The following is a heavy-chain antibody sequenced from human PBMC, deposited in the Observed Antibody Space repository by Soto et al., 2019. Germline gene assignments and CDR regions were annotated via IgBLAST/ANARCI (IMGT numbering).Heavy chain of an antibody. CDR3: ARSIDP. J-gene: IGHJ5*02. CDR1: GGSIRSGGYY. Sequence: QVQLQESGPGLVKPSQTLSLTCTVSGGSIRSGGYYLSWTRQHPGKGLEWFGYIYYSGNTYYNPSLKSRVTISVDTSKNQFSLKLSSVTAADTAVYYCARSIDPWGQGTLVTVSS. CDR2: IYYSGNT. V-gene: IGHV4-31*03.